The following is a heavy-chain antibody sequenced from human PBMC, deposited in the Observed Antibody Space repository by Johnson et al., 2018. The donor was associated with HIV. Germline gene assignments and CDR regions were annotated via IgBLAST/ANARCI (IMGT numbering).Heavy chain of an antibody. Sequence: VQLVESGGGLVQPGRSLRLSCAASGFTFDDYAMHWVRQAPGKGLEWVSGISWNSGSIGYADSVKGRFTISRDNAKNSLYLQMNSLRIEDTGVYYCAKAYCPGCDAFDIWGQGTMVTVSS. CDR2: ISWNSGSI. J-gene: IGHJ3*02. CDR1: GFTFDDYA. V-gene: IGHV3-9*01. CDR3: AKAYCPGCDAFDI. D-gene: IGHD2-21*01.